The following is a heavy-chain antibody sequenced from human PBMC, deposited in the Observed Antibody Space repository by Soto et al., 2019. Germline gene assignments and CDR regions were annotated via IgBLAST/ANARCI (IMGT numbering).Heavy chain of an antibody. V-gene: IGHV4-59*01. Sequence: PSETLSLTCTVSGGSISSYYWSWIRQPPGKGLEWIGYIYHTGSTNYNPSLKRRVTFSVDTSKNQFSLKLSSLTAADTAVYYCARATGPPGGMDVWGQGTTVTVSS. CDR2: IYHTGST. CDR3: ARATGPPGGMDV. CDR1: GGSISSYY. J-gene: IGHJ6*02. D-gene: IGHD2-8*02.